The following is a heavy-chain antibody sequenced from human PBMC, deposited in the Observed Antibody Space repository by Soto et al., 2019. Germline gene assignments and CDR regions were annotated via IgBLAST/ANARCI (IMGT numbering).Heavy chain of an antibody. CDR2: ISAYTGNT. J-gene: IGHJ4*02. V-gene: IGHV1-18*01. D-gene: IGHD4-17*01. CDR1: GYIFNSFG. Sequence: QVQLVQSGGEVKKPGASVKVSCKASGYIFNSFGISWVRQAPGQGLEWMGWISAYTGNTKYAQNFQGRVTMTTDTSTSTADMELRSLRSDDTAVDYCARRWTTGEIDYWGQGTLVTVSS. CDR3: ARRWTTGEIDY.